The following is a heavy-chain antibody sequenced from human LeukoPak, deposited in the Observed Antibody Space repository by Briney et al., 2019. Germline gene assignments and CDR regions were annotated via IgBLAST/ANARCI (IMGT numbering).Heavy chain of an antibody. D-gene: IGHD5-24*01. V-gene: IGHV1-46*01. Sequence: ASVKVSCKASGYTFTGYYMHWVRQAPGQGLERMGLINPGGDNTNYAQNFQGRVTMTRDTSTSTVYMELSSLRSEDTAIYYCARIRDGYNDAYDIWGQGTVVTVPS. CDR2: INPGGDNT. J-gene: IGHJ3*02. CDR1: GYTFTGYY. CDR3: ARIRDGYNDAYDI.